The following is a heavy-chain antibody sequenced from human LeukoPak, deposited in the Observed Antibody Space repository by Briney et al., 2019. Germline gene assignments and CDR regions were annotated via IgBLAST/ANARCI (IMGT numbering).Heavy chain of an antibody. V-gene: IGHV4-38-2*01. CDR3: ARGYCSSTSCYIPYNWFDP. CDR2: IYHSGST. J-gene: IGHJ5*02. Sequence: KPSETLSLTCAVSSYSISSGYYWGWIRQPPGKGLEWVAIIYHSGSTYSNPSLKSRVTISIDTSKNQFSLKLSSVTAADTAVYYCARGYCSSTSCYIPYNWFDPWGHGTLVTVSS. CDR1: SYSISSGYY. D-gene: IGHD2-2*02.